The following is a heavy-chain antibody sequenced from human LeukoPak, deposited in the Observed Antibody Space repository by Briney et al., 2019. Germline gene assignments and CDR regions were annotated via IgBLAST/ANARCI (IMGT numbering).Heavy chain of an antibody. CDR2: INHSGGT. D-gene: IGHD2-8*01. J-gene: IGHJ4*02. V-gene: IGHV4-34*01. Sequence: SETLSLTCAVQGVSVNAYSWSWIRPSPGKGLKWIREINHSGGTNYNPSLKSRATISVDTSENQFSLRVTSVTAADTAVYYCARIRCGHTDDRCYNYWGQGTLVTVSS. CDR1: GVSVNAYS. CDR3: ARIRCGHTDDRCYNY.